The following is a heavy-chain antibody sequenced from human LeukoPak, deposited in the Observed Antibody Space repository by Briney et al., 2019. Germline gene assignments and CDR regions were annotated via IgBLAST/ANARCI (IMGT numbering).Heavy chain of an antibody. J-gene: IGHJ3*02. D-gene: IGHD6-13*01. Sequence: GASVKVSCKASGYTFTSYDINWVRQATGQGLEWMGWMNPNSGNTGYAQKFQGRVTMTRHTSISTAYMELSSLRSEDTAVYYCARMYSSSWTQYAFDIWGQGTMATVSS. CDR2: MNPNSGNT. V-gene: IGHV1-8*01. CDR1: GYTFTSYD. CDR3: ARMYSSSWTQYAFDI.